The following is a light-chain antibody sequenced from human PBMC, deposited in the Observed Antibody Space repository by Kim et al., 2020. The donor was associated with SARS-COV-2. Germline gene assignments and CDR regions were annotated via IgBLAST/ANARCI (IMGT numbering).Light chain of an antibody. CDR2: QDS. CDR3: QAWDSSTWV. CDR1: KLGDKY. V-gene: IGLV3-1*01. Sequence: SYELTQPPSVSVSPGQTASITCSGDKLGDKYACWYQQKPGQSLVLVIYQDSKWPSGIPERFSGSNSGNTATLTISGTQAMDEADYYCQAWDSSTWVFGGGTQLTVL. J-gene: IGLJ3*02.